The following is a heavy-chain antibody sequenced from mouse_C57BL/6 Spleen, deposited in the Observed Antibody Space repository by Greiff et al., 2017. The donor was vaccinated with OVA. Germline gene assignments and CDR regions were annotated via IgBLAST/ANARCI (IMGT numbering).Heavy chain of an antibody. J-gene: IGHJ4*01. CDR3: ARSPYGYAMDY. V-gene: IGHV1-42*01. CDR1: GYSFTGYY. D-gene: IGHD5-1*01. Sequence: EVQLQQSGPELVKPGASVKISCKASGYSFTGYYMNWVKQSPEKSLEWIGEINPSTGGTTYNQKFKAKATLTVDKSSSTAYMKLKSLTSEDSAVYYCARSPYGYAMDYWGQGTSVTVSS. CDR2: INPSTGGT.